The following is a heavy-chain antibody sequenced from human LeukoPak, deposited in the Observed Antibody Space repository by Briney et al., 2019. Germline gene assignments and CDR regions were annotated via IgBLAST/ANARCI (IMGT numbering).Heavy chain of an antibody. D-gene: IGHD4-23*01. J-gene: IGHJ6*03. CDR1: GFTFSSYA. CDR2: INHSGST. Sequence: LRLSCAASGFTFSSYAMSWVRQAPGKGLEWIGDINHSGSTNYNPSLKSRVTISVDTSKNQFSLKLSSVTAADTAVYYCARGGPNYGGRRYYYYYMDVWGKGTTVTVSS. V-gene: IGHV4-34*01. CDR3: ARGGPNYGGRRYYYYYMDV.